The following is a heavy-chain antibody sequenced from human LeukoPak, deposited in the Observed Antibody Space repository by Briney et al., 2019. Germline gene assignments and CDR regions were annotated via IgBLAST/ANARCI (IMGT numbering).Heavy chain of an antibody. J-gene: IGHJ5*02. CDR3: ARDNLATLGS. V-gene: IGHV4-61*01. CDR1: GDFISSGSYY. CDR2: IYYTGSA. Sequence: PSETLSLTCTVSGDFISSGSYYWTWIRQPPGKGLEWMGYIYYTGSANYNPSLESRVTISVDTSKSQFSLKLNSVTAADTAVYYCARDNLATLGSWGQGTLVTVSS. D-gene: IGHD6-6*01.